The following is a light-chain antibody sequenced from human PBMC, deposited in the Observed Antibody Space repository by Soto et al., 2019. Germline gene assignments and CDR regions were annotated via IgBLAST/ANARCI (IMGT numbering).Light chain of an antibody. Sequence: QSALTQPRSVSGSPGQSVTISCTGTGRDVGAYNYVSWYQQHPGKAPKVMIYDVSKRPSGVPDRFSGSKSGNTASLTISGLQAEDESDYYCCSYGGTYTWVFGGGTKVTVL. CDR2: DVS. CDR1: GRDVGAYNY. J-gene: IGLJ3*02. CDR3: CSYGGTYTWV. V-gene: IGLV2-11*01.